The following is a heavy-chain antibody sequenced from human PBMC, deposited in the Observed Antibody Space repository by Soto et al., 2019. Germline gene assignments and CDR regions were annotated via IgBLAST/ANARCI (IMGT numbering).Heavy chain of an antibody. J-gene: IGHJ4*02. CDR3: ARLHSSSWFIDY. CDR1: GYSFTSYW. D-gene: IGHD6-13*01. Sequence: PEGSLKISCNGSGYSFTSYWIGWVRQMPWKGLEWMGIIYPGDSDTRYSPSFQGQVSISADKSISTAYLQWSSLKASDTAMYYCARLHSSSWFIDYWGQGTLVTVSS. V-gene: IGHV5-51*01. CDR2: IYPGDSDT.